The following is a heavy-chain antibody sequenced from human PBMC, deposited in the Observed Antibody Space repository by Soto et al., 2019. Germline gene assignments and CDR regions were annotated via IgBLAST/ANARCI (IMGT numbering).Heavy chain of an antibody. J-gene: IGHJ5*02. V-gene: IGHV4-34*01. D-gene: IGHD3-3*01. CDR3: AGALTYYDFWSGYYGWFDP. Sequence: SETLSLTCAVYGGSFSGYYWSWIRQPPGKGLEWIGEINHSGSTNYNPSLKSRVTISVDTSKNQFSLKLSSVTAADTAVYYCAGALTYYDFWSGYYGWFDPWGQGTLVTVSS. CDR1: GGSFSGYY. CDR2: INHSGST.